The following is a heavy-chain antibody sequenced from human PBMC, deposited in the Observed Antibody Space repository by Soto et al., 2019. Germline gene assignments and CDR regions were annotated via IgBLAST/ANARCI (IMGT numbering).Heavy chain of an antibody. CDR1: GFTFSSYS. Sequence: GESLKISCAASGFTFSSYSMNWVRQAPGKGLEWVSYISSSSSTIYYADSVKGRFTISRDNAKNSLYLQMNSLRDEDTAVYYCARDVEYCGGDCYAFDYWGQGTLVTVSS. CDR2: ISSSSSTI. D-gene: IGHD2-21*02. V-gene: IGHV3-48*02. CDR3: ARDVEYCGGDCYAFDY. J-gene: IGHJ4*02.